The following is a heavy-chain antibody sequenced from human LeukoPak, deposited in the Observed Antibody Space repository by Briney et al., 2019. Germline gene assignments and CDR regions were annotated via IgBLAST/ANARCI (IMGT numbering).Heavy chain of an antibody. V-gene: IGHV1-18*01. J-gene: IGHJ4*02. CDR3: ARDYLGYCSGGRCHGWLDY. CDR2: IKTSTGNT. D-gene: IGHD2-15*01. Sequence: GASVKVSCKASGYTFITYGISWVRQAPGQGLEWMGWIKTSTGNTNYAQRFQDRVTMTTDTSTSTAYMELSSLRSEDTAVYYCARDYLGYCSGGRCHGWLDYWGQGTLVTVSS. CDR1: GYTFITYG.